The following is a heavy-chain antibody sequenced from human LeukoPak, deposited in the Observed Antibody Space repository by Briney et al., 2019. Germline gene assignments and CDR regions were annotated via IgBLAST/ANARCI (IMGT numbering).Heavy chain of an antibody. Sequence: GGSLRLSCAASGFTFSSYAMSWVRQAPGKGLEWVSAISGSGGSTYYADSVKGRFTISRDNSKNTLYLQMNSLRAEDTAVCYCAKDDHSLDAFDIWGQGTMVTVSS. CDR3: AKDDHSLDAFDI. CDR2: ISGSGGST. CDR1: GFTFSSYA. J-gene: IGHJ3*02. V-gene: IGHV3-23*01. D-gene: IGHD2-21*01.